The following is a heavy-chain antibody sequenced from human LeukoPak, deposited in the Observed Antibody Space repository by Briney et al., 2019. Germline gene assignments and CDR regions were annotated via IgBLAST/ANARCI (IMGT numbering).Heavy chain of an antibody. D-gene: IGHD3-10*01. CDR1: GGSISSSDYY. Sequence: SETLSLTCTVSGGSISSSDYYWSWIRQPPGKDLEWIGYIYYSGSTYHNPSLKSRLTISVDTSKNEFLLTLSSVTAADTAVYYCARESANNYAPFDYWGQGTLVTVSS. CDR3: ARESANNYAPFDY. CDR2: IYYSGST. V-gene: IGHV4-30-4*01. J-gene: IGHJ4*02.